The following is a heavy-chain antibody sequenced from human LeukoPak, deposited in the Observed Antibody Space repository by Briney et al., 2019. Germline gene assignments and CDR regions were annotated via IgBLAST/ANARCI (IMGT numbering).Heavy chain of an antibody. CDR3: ARGYYNILTGYYVDY. CDR2: IYHSGST. J-gene: IGHJ4*02. Sequence: PSGTLSLTCAVSGGSISSSNWWSWVRQPPGKGLEWIGEIYHSGSTNYNPSLKSRVTISVDKSKNQFSLKLSSVTAADTAVYYCARGYYNILTGYYVDYWGQGTLVTVSS. CDR1: GGSISSSNW. V-gene: IGHV4-4*02. D-gene: IGHD3-9*01.